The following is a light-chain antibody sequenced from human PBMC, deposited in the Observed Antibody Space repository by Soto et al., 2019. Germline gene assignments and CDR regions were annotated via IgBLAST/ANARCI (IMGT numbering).Light chain of an antibody. CDR2: EVS. CDR3: SSYTSSSSRV. V-gene: IGLV2-14*01. J-gene: IGLJ3*02. CDR1: SSDVGGYNY. Sequence: ALTQPASVSGSPGQSITISCTGTSSDVGGYNYVSWYQQHPGKAPKLMIYEVSNRPSGVSNRFSGSKSGNTASLTISGLQAEDEADYSCSSYTSSSSRVFGGGTKLTVL.